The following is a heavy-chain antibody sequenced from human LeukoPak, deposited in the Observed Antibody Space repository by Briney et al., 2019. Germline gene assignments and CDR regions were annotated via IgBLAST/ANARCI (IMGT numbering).Heavy chain of an antibody. CDR3: ASETTVPMYYFDY. CDR1: GFTFSSYW. CDR2: IKQDGSEK. D-gene: IGHD4-17*01. Sequence: PGGSLRLSCAASGFTFSSYWMSWVRQAPGKGLEWVANIKQDGSEKYYVDSVKGRLTISRDNAKNSLYLQMNSLRAEDTAVYYCASETTVPMYYFDYWGQGTLVTVSS. V-gene: IGHV3-7*01. J-gene: IGHJ4*02.